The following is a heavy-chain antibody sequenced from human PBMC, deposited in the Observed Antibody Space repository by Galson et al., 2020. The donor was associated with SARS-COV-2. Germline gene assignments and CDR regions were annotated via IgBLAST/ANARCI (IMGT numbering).Heavy chain of an antibody. CDR3: ARDRAAAGYGMDV. CDR1: GGSVSSGTYY. CDR2: MYYSGST. J-gene: IGHJ6*02. D-gene: IGHD6-13*01. Sequence: SETLSLTCSVSGGSVSSGTYYWSWIRQPPGKGLEWIGYMYYSGSTNYNSSFKSRVTISLITSKNQFSLKLSSVTAADTAVYYCARDRAAAGYGMDVWGQGTTVTVS. V-gene: IGHV4-61*01.